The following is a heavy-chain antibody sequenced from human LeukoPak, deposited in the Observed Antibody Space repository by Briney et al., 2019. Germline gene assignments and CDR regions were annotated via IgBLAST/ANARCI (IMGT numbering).Heavy chain of an antibody. CDR1: GFTFSSYG. V-gene: IGHV3-33*01. CDR3: ARDGSSGWYWVDY. J-gene: IGHJ4*02. CDR2: IWYDGSNK. D-gene: IGHD6-19*01. Sequence: GGSLRLSCAASGFTFSSYGMHWDRQAPGKGLEWVAVIWYDGSNKYYADSVKGRFTISRDNSKNTLYLQMNSLRAEDTAVYYCARDGSSGWYWVDYWGQGTLVTVSS.